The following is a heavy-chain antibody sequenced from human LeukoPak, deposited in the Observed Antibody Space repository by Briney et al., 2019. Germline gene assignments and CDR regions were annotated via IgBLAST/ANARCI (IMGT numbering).Heavy chain of an antibody. CDR1: GLSFSSYW. CDR3: GRDQTQTGPTTLDL. Sequence: GGSLRLACVAYGLSFSSYWMHWVRQDLAKGLVWVSRISSGGGDTKYADSVKGRFTISRDNAKNTLYLQMNSLRAEDTAVYYCGRDQTQTGPTTLDLWGQGTQVTVSS. V-gene: IGHV3-74*03. J-gene: IGHJ5*02. D-gene: IGHD1-14*01. CDR2: ISSGGGDT.